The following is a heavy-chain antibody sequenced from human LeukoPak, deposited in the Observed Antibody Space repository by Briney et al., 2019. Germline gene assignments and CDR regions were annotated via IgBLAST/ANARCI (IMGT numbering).Heavy chain of an antibody. J-gene: IGHJ3*02. Sequence: LETLSLTCTVSGGFISSYYWSWIRQPPGKGLEWIGYIYYSGSTNYNPSLKSRVTISVDTSKNQFSLKLSSVTAADTAVYYCATGPSPRMLFDIWGLGTMVTVSS. CDR3: ATGPSPRMLFDI. CDR1: GGFISSYY. D-gene: IGHD1-14*01. CDR2: IYYSGST. V-gene: IGHV4-59*01.